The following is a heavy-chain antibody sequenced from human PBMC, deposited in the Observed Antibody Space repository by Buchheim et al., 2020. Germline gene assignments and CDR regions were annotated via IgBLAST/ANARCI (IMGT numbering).Heavy chain of an antibody. CDR3: ASTTTVGYYYYGMDV. V-gene: IGHV4-31*11. CDR2: IYYSGST. Sequence: QVQLQQWGAGLLKPSETLSLTCAVSGGSISSGGYYWSWIRQHPGKGLEWIGYIYYSGSTYYNPSLKSRVTISVDTSKNQFSLKLSSVTAADTAVYYCASTTTVGYYYYGMDVWGQGTT. CDR1: GGSISSGGYY. J-gene: IGHJ6*02. D-gene: IGHD4-23*01.